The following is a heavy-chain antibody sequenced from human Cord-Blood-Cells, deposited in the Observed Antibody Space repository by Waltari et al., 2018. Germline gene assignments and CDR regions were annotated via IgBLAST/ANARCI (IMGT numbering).Heavy chain of an antibody. CDR1: GFTFSNAW. J-gene: IGHJ4*02. D-gene: IGHD2-15*01. CDR3: TTDVVDCSGGSCYYFDY. V-gene: IGHV3-15*01. Sequence: EVQLVESGGGLVKPGGSLRLSCAASGFTFSNAWMSWVRQAPGKGLEWVGRIKSKTEGGTTEYAAPVKGRFTISRDDSKNTLYLQMNSLKTEDTAVYYCTTDVVDCSGGSCYYFDYWGQGTLVTVSS. CDR2: IKSKTEGGTT.